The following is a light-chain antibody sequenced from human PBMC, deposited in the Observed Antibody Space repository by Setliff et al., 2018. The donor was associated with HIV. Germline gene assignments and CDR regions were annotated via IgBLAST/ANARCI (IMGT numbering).Light chain of an antibody. V-gene: IGLV2-14*02. J-gene: IGLJ2*01. Sequence: QSALTQPASVSGSPEQSITISCTGTSSDVGSYNLVSWYQQHPGKAPKLMIFEVSNRPSGVSNRFSGSKSGNTASLTISGLQAEDEADYYCSSYTSSSTLVFGGGTKVTVL. CDR1: SSDVGSYNL. CDR2: EVS. CDR3: SSYTSSSTLV.